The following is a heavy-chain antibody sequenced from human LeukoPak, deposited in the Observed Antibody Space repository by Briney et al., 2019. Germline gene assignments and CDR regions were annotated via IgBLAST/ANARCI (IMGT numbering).Heavy chain of an antibody. J-gene: IGHJ4*02. CDR3: ARDVAYGSGSADY. CDR1: GGSISSYY. D-gene: IGHD3-10*01. V-gene: IGHV4-59*01. Sequence: SETLSLTCTVSGGSISSYYWSWIRQPPGKGLEWIGYIYYSGGTNYNPSLKSRVTISVDTSKNQFSLKLSSVTAADTAVYYCARDVAYGSGSADYWGQGTLVTVSS. CDR2: IYYSGGT.